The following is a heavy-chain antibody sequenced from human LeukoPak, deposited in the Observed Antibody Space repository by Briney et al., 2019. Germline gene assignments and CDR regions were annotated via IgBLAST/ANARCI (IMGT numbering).Heavy chain of an antibody. V-gene: IGHV4-34*01. Sequence: SETLSLTCAVYGGSFSGYYWSWIRQPPGKGLEWIGEINHSGSTNHNPSLKSRVTISVDTSKNQFSLKLSSVTAADTAVYYCARGVAARRGYYYYYMDVWGKGTTVTVSS. J-gene: IGHJ6*03. D-gene: IGHD6-6*01. CDR3: ARGVAARRGYYYYYMDV. CDR2: INHSGST. CDR1: GGSFSGYY.